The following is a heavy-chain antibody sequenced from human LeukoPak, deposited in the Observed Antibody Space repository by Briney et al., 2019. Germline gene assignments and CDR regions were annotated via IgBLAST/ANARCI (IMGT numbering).Heavy chain of an antibody. CDR2: ISSSSSYI. V-gene: IGHV3-21*01. J-gene: IGHJ4*02. CDR1: GFTFSSYS. Sequence: GGSLRLSCAASGFTFSSYSMNWVRQAPGKGLEWVSSISSSSSYIYYADSVKGRFTISRDNAKNSLYLQMNSLRAEDTAVYYCARDNQVTMVPFDYWGQGTLVTVSS. CDR3: ARDNQVTMVPFDY. D-gene: IGHD3-10*01.